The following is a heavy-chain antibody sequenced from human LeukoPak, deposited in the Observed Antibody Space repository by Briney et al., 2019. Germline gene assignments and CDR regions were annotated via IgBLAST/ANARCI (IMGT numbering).Heavy chain of an antibody. CDR2: IYHSGNT. D-gene: IGHD3-22*01. V-gene: IGHV4-38-2*02. CDR1: GYSISSGYY. Sequence: SETLSLTCTVSGYSISSGYYWGWIRQPPGKGLEWIGSIYHSGNTNYNPSLKSRVTISLDTSKNQFSLKLISVTAADTAVYYCARGVGSGYTDYWGQGALVTVSS. J-gene: IGHJ4*02. CDR3: ARGVGSGYTDY.